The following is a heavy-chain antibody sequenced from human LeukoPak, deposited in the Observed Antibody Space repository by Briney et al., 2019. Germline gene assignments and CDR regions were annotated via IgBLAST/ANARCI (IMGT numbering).Heavy chain of an antibody. CDR2: IKHDGSEK. Sequence: GGSLRLSCAASGFTFSRYWMSWVRQAPGKGLEWVANIKHDGSEKYYVASVKGRFTISKDNAKNSVFLQMNDLRGEDTAVYYCVKGRGGYVKYKTFDYWGQGTLVTVSS. CDR3: VKGRGGYVKYKTFDY. J-gene: IGHJ4*02. V-gene: IGHV3-7*01. D-gene: IGHD5-12*01. CDR1: GFTFSRYW.